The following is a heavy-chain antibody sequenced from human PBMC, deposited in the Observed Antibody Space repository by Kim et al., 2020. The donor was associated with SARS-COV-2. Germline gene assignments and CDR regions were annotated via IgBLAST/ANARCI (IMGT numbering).Heavy chain of an antibody. CDR3: AREGNVVAAYGVYSDY. V-gene: IGHV3-7*03. CDR2: IKQDGSEK. D-gene: IGHD2-15*01. CDR1: GFTFSSYW. J-gene: IGHJ4*02. Sequence: GGSLRLSCAASGFTFSSYWMSWVRQAPGKGLEWVANIKQDGSEKYYVDSVKGRFTISRDNAKNSLYLQMNSLRAEDTAVYYCAREGNVVAAYGVYSDYCGQGTLVTVSS.